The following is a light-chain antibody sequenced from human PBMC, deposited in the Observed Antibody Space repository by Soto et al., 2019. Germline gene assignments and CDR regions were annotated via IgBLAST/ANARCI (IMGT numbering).Light chain of an antibody. CDR3: QQYNNRPPYT. J-gene: IGKJ2*01. V-gene: IGKV3-15*01. Sequence: ILLTQSPATRSVSPGEGATLSCRASQSVSINLAWYQQKPGQAPRLIIYGATTRATGTPARFSGSGSGTEFTLTITSLQSEDFALYFCQQYNNRPPYTFGQGTKVDIK. CDR2: GAT. CDR1: QSVSIN.